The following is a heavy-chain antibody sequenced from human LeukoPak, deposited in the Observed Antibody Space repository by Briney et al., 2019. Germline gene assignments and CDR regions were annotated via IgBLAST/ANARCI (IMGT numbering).Heavy chain of an antibody. CDR3: ARELFAVAAATPNLFDP. Sequence: ASVKVSCKASGYTFTGYYMHWVRQAPGQGLEWMGWNNPNSGDTNYAQEFQGRVTMTRDTSVSTAYMELTRLRSDDTAVYYCARELFAVAAATPNLFDPWGQGTLVTVSS. D-gene: IGHD2-15*01. CDR1: GYTFTGYY. CDR2: NNPNSGDT. J-gene: IGHJ5*02. V-gene: IGHV1-2*02.